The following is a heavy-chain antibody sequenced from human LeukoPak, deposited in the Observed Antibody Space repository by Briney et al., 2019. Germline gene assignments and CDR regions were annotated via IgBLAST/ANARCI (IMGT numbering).Heavy chain of an antibody. CDR2: ISGSGGST. J-gene: IGHJ4*02. D-gene: IGHD2-15*01. Sequence: GGSLRLSCAASGFTFSSYAMSWVRQAPGKGLEWVSAISGSGGSTYYADSVKGRFTISRDNSKNTLYLQMNSLRAEDTAVYYCAKEGTGGYCSGGSCALIDYWGQGTLVTVSS. CDR1: GFTFSSYA. CDR3: AKEGTGGYCSGGSCALIDY. V-gene: IGHV3-23*01.